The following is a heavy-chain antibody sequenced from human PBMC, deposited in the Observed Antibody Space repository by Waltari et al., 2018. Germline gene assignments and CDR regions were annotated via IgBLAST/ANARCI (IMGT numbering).Heavy chain of an antibody. CDR3: ARIYGSGSPIPSVDY. CDR2: IYHSGST. J-gene: IGHJ4*02. CDR1: GGPLSRINYY. V-gene: IGHV4-39*01. Sequence: QLQLQESGPGLVKPSETLSLTCTVSGGPLSRINYYWGWLRPPPGKRLDWIAIIYHSGSTTYNPSLKSRVTISVDTSKNQFSLKLTSVTAADTAVYYCARIYGSGSPIPSVDYWGQGTLVTVSS. D-gene: IGHD3-10*01.